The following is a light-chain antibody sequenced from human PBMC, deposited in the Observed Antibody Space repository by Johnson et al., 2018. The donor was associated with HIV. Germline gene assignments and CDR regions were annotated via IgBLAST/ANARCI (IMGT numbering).Light chain of an antibody. Sequence: QSVLTQPPSVSAAPGQKVTISCSGSSSNIGNNYVSWYQQLPGTAPKLLIYENTNRPSGIPDRFSGSKSCTSATLGITGLQTGDEADYYCGTWDSSLSVYVFGTGTKVTVL. J-gene: IGLJ1*01. CDR1: SSNIGNNY. CDR3: GTWDSSLSVYV. CDR2: ENT. V-gene: IGLV1-51*02.